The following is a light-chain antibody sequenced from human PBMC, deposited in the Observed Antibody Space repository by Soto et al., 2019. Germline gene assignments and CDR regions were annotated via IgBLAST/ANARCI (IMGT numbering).Light chain of an antibody. Sequence: QSALTQPASVSGSLGQSITISCIGTSSDVGVYNYVSWYQQHPGKAPKLMSYEVTHRPSGVSNRFSGSKSANTASLTISGLQADDEAVYYCSSYTTTTSVDFGGGTKVSVL. CDR1: SSDVGVYNY. CDR3: SSYTTTTSVD. J-gene: IGLJ2*01. V-gene: IGLV2-14*01. CDR2: EVT.